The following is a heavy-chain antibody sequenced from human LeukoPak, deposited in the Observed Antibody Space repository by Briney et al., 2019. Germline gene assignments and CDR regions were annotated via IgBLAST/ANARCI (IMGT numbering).Heavy chain of an antibody. V-gene: IGHV3-23*01. CDR3: ARSRLSGINDAFDI. Sequence: GGSLRLSCAASGFTFSSYGMSWVRQAPGKGLEWVSAISGSAVSTFYADSVKGRFTISRDNSKNTLYLQMNSLRAEDTAVYYCARSRLSGINDAFDIWGQGTMVTVSS. D-gene: IGHD3-3*01. CDR2: ISGSAVST. J-gene: IGHJ3*02. CDR1: GFTFSSYG.